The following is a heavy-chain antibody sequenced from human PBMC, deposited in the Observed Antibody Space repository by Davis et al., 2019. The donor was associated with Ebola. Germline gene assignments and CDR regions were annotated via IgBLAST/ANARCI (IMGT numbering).Heavy chain of an antibody. Sequence: SETLSLTCAVYGGSFSVYYWSWIRQPPGKGLEWIGEINHSGSTNYNPSLKSRVTISVDTSKNQFSLKLSSVTAADTAVYYCAREGAYYDFWSAQPYYGMDVWGQGTTVTVSS. CDR3: AREGAYYDFWSAQPYYGMDV. CDR1: GGSFSVYY. CDR2: INHSGST. D-gene: IGHD3-3*01. J-gene: IGHJ6*02. V-gene: IGHV4-34*01.